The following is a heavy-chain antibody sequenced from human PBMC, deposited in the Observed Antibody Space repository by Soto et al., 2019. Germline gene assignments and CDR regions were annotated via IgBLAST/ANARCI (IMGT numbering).Heavy chain of an antibody. CDR1: GFSLSTSGVG. CDR3: AHRQLLLWFGELSGPYFDY. J-gene: IGHJ4*02. D-gene: IGHD3-10*01. CDR2: IYWNDDK. V-gene: IGHV2-5*01. Sequence: SGPTLVNPTQTLTLTCTFSGFSLSTSGVGVGWIRQPPGKALEWLALIYWNDDKRYSPSLKSRLTITKDTSKNQVVLTMTNMDPVDTATYYCAHRQLLLWFGELSGPYFDYWGQGTLVTAPQ.